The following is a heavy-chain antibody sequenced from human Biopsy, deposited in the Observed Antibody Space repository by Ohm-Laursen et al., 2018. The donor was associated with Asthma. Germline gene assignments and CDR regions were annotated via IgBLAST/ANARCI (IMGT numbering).Heavy chain of an antibody. CDR2: LIPVLGTP. Sequence: SSVTVSCKASGDSFSNYAISWVRQAPGQGLEWMGGLIPVLGTPDHAQMFEGRVTITADESTSTDYMELSSLSSEDTAVDYCARGYSGSDRIVYYYSGLEVWGQGTTVTVSS. J-gene: IGHJ6*02. V-gene: IGHV1-69*01. CDR3: ARGYSGSDRIVYYYSGLEV. CDR1: GDSFSNYA. D-gene: IGHD5-12*01.